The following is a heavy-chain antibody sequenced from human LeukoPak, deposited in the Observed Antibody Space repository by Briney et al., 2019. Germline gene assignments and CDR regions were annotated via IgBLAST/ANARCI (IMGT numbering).Heavy chain of an antibody. Sequence: PGGSLRLSCAASGFTFSSYTMNWVRQAPGKGLEWVSSISSTSSYIYYADSVKGRFTNSRDNAKNSLYLQMNSLRAEDTAVYYCARVRIRDYYHYMDVWGKGTTVTVSS. V-gene: IGHV3-21*01. CDR3: ARVRIRDYYHYMDV. D-gene: IGHD3-3*01. CDR1: GFTFSSYT. J-gene: IGHJ6*03. CDR2: ISSTSSYI.